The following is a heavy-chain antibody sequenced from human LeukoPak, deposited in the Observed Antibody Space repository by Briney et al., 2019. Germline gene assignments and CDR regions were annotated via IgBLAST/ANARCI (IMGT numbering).Heavy chain of an antibody. J-gene: IGHJ6*02. Sequence: GGSPRLSCAASGFTFSSYAMSWVRQAPGKGLEWVSAISGSGGSTYYADSVKGRFTISRDNSKNTLYLQMNSLRAEDTAVYYCAKDGGRVYSNYGVVRLSGMDVWGQGTTVTVSS. CDR1: GFTFSSYA. CDR2: ISGSGGST. D-gene: IGHD4-11*01. CDR3: AKDGGRVYSNYGVVRLSGMDV. V-gene: IGHV3-23*01.